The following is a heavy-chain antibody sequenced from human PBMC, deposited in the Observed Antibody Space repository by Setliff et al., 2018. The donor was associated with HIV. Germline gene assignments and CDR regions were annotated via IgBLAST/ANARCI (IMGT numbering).Heavy chain of an antibody. V-gene: IGHV3-11*01. CDR3: AALTVRTNPVYGVISTRFDP. D-gene: IGHD2-8*01. CDR1: GFTFSDYS. J-gene: IGHJ5*02. CDR2: ITSSGGTV. Sequence: PGGSLRLSCAASGFTFSDYSMTWIRQAPGKGLEWVSYITSSGGTVYSADSVKGRFTISRDNAKNSLYLQMNSLRADDTAVYYCAALTVRTNPVYGVISTRFDPWGQGSLVTVSS.